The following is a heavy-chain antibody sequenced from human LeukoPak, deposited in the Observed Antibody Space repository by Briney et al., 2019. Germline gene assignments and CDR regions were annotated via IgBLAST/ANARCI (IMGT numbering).Heavy chain of an antibody. CDR1: GFTFSSYS. CDR2: ISYTGTYI. Sequence: PGGSLRLSCAASGFTFSSYSMNWVRQAPGKGLEWVSSISYTGTYIYYADSVKGRFTISRDNAQNSLYLQMNSLRVEDTAVYYCVRDRGSYRPIDYWGQGTLVTVSS. V-gene: IGHV3-21*04. CDR3: VRDRGSYRPIDY. D-gene: IGHD1-26*01. J-gene: IGHJ4*02.